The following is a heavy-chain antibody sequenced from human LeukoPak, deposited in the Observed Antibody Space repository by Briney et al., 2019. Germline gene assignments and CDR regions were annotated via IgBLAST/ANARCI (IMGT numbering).Heavy chain of an antibody. V-gene: IGHV1-24*01. CDR3: VIGVVPAVGVAY. CDR2: FDPEDDET. J-gene: IGHJ4*02. D-gene: IGHD2-2*01. Sequence: ASVKDSRKVSRYTLTELSMNWVRQAPGKGLEWMGVFDPEDDETNNAQKFQGRVTMTEDTSTDTAYVELRSLRSEDTAVYDCVIGVVPAVGVAYWGQGALVTVSS. CDR1: RYTLTELS.